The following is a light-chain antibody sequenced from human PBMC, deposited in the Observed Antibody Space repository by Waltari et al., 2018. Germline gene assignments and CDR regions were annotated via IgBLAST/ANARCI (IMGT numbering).Light chain of an antibody. CDR1: DSDVGAYDF. CDR3: SSYTTSSAPGV. Sequence: QSALTQPASVSGSPGQSITISCSGTDSDVGAYDFVSWYQQHPGKAPHLIIYEVSNRPSCISHRFSASKSGNTASLTISVLQAEDEADYYCSSYTTSSAPGVFGTGTRVTVL. V-gene: IGLV2-14*01. J-gene: IGLJ1*01. CDR2: EVS.